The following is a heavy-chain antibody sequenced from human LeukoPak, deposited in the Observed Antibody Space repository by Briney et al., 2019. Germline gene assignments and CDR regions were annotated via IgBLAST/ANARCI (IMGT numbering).Heavy chain of an antibody. CDR2: IYYSGST. J-gene: IGHJ6*02. V-gene: IGHV4-59*01. D-gene: IGHD4-17*01. CDR3: ASGGYGDYVGSHYYYYGMDV. CDR1: GGSISGYY. Sequence: SETLSLTCTVSGGSISGYYWSWIRQPPGKGLEWIGYIYYSGSTNYNPSLKSRVTISVDTSKNQFPLKLSSVTAADTAVYYCASGGYGDYVGSHYYYYGMDVWGQGTTVTVSS.